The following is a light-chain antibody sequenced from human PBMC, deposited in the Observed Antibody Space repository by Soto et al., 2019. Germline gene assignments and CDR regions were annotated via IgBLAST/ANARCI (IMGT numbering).Light chain of an antibody. J-gene: IGKJ1*01. Sequence: DIQMTQSPATLSASVGDRVTITCRASQSISSWLAWYQQKPGKVPKLLIDDASSLESGVPSRFSGSGSGTEFTLPISRLQPDEFVTYSGQQYNTYPRPFGEGTKLEIK. V-gene: IGKV1-5*01. CDR3: QQYNTYPRP. CDR1: QSISSW. CDR2: DAS.